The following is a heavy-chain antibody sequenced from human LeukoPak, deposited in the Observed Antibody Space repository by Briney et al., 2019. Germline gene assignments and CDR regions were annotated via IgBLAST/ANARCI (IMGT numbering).Heavy chain of an antibody. D-gene: IGHD3-10*01. J-gene: IGHJ3*02. V-gene: IGHV3-48*03. CDR1: GFTFSSYE. Sequence: GGSLRLSCAASGFTFSSYEMNWVRQAPGKGLEWVSYISSSGSTIYYADSVKGRFTISRDNAKNSLYLQMNSLRAEDTAVYYCARTRAKLWFGELSGDDAFDIWGQGTMVTVSS. CDR2: ISSSGSTI. CDR3: ARTRAKLWFGELSGDDAFDI.